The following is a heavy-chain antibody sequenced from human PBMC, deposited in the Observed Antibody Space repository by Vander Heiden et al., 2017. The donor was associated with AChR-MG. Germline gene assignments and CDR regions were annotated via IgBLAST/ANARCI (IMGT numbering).Heavy chain of an antibody. CDR2: IYYSGST. Sequence: QVQLQESGPGLVKPSQTLSLTCPVSGGSISSGGYYWSWIRQHPGTGLEWIGYIYYSGSTSYNPSLKSRVTISVDTSKNQFSLKLSSVTAADTAVYYCARDRGGYYPDYWGQGTLVTVSS. CDR3: ARDRGGYYPDY. V-gene: IGHV4-31*03. D-gene: IGHD3-22*01. J-gene: IGHJ4*02. CDR1: GGSISSGGYY.